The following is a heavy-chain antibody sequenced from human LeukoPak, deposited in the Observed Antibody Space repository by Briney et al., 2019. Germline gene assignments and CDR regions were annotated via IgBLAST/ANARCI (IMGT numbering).Heavy chain of an antibody. D-gene: IGHD6-13*01. CDR3: ARVTSSSWFEGYFDY. V-gene: IGHV4-38-2*02. Sequence: SETLSLTCTVSGYSISSGYYWGWIRQPPGKGLEWIGNIYHGGSTYYNPSLKSRVAMSGDTSKNQFSLNLSSVTAADTAVYYCARVTSSSWFEGYFDYWGQGTLVTVSS. CDR2: IYHGGST. CDR1: GYSISSGYY. J-gene: IGHJ4*02.